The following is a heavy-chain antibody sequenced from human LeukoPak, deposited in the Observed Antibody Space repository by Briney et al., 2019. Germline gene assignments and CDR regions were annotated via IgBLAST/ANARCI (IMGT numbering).Heavy chain of an antibody. J-gene: IGHJ4*02. Sequence: PSETLSLTCTVSGGSISSGSYYWNWIRQPPGKGLEWIGYIYYGGSSSYNPSLKSRATISVDTSTSQLSLRLRSVTAADTAVYYCARAPLTPVMYDYWGQGTLVIVSS. D-gene: IGHD4-23*01. V-gene: IGHV4-61*01. CDR3: ARAPLTPVMYDY. CDR1: GGSISSGSYY. CDR2: IYYGGSS.